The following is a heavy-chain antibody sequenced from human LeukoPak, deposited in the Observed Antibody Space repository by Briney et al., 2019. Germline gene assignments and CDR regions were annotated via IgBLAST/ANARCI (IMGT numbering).Heavy chain of an antibody. Sequence: QAGGSLRLSCAASGFTFSSYGMHWVRQAPGKGLEWVAVIWYDGSNKYYADSVKGRFTISRDNSKNTLYLQMNSLRAEDTALYYCAKEQAVAGPFDYWGQGTLVTVSS. CDR1: GFTFSSYG. D-gene: IGHD6-19*01. CDR2: IWYDGSNK. V-gene: IGHV3-30*02. J-gene: IGHJ4*02. CDR3: AKEQAVAGPFDY.